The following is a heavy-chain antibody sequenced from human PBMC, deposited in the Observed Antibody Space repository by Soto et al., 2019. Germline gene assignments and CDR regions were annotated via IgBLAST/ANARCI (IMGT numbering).Heavy chain of an antibody. CDR2: VSSGGGAT. J-gene: IGHJ4*02. CDR3: ARDRLGFGDLDS. D-gene: IGHD3-10*01. Sequence: EVHLAESGGRLVQPGGSLRLSCAASGFTFNNHAMTWVRQAPGKGREWGATVSSGGGATYYADSVKGRFTVSSANSKNTVSLHMDSLRADDTARYYCARDRLGFGDLDSWGPGTLLTVSS. CDR1: GFTFNNHA. V-gene: IGHV3-23*04.